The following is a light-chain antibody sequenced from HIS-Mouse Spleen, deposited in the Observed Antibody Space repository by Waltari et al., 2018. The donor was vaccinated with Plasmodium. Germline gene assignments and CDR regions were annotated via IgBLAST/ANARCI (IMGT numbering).Light chain of an antibody. CDR1: SLRSYY. J-gene: IGLJ2*01. V-gene: IGLV3-19*01. Sequence: SSELTQDPAVSVALGQTVRITCQGDSLRSYYASQYQQKPRQAPLRVIYGKNNRHPGIPDRFSGSSSGNTASLTITGAQAEDEADYYCNSRDSSGTHGVFGGGTKLTVL. CDR2: GKN. CDR3: NSRDSSGTHGV.